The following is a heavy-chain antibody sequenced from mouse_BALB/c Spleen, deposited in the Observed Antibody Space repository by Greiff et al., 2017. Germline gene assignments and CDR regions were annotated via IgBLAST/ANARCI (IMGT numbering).Heavy chain of an antibody. D-gene: IGHD4-1*01. J-gene: IGHJ2*01. CDR1: GYTFTSYW. CDR3: TRSGDSDY. Sequence: VQLQQPGAELVRPGASVKLSCKASGYTFTSYWINWVKQRPGQGLEWIGNIYPSDSYTNYNQKFKDKATLTVDKSSSTAYMQLSSPTSEDSAVYYCTRSGDSDYWGQGTTLTVSS. V-gene: IGHV1-69*02. CDR2: IYPSDSYT.